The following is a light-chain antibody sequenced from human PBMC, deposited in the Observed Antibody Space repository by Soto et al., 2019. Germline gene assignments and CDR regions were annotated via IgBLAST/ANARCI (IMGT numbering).Light chain of an antibody. V-gene: IGLV2-23*02. J-gene: IGLJ3*02. CDR2: EVN. CDR3: CSYAGGRTFVV. CDR1: SSDIGRYNL. Sequence: QSALSQPASVSGSPGQSVTISCTGTSSDIGRYNLVSWYHHQSGQAPKLVIYEVNKRPSVDSNRFSGSKSGNTASLTIAGLQPEDEGEYYCCSYAGGRTFVVFGGGTKLTVL.